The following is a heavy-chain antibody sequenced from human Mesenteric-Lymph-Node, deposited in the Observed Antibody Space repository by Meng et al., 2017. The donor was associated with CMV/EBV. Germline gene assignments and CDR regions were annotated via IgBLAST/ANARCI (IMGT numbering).Heavy chain of an antibody. V-gene: IGHV3-74*01. D-gene: IGHD6-13*01. CDR1: GFTFSSYW. CDR2: INSDGSST. J-gene: IGHJ5*02. CDR3: ARGSGIAAPSRWFDP. Sequence: GESLKISCAASGFTFSSYWMHWVRQAPGKGLVWVSRINSDGSSTSYADSVKGRFTISRDNAKNTLYLQMNSLRAEDTAVYYCARGSGIAAPSRWFDPWGQGTLVTVSS.